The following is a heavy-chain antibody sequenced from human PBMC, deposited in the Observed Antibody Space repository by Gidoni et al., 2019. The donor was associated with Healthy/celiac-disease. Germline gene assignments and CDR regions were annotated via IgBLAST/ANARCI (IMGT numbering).Heavy chain of an antibody. CDR1: GYTFTGHY. CDR3: ARDGDSIVVPAAGPGVDY. CDR2: INPNSGGT. V-gene: IGHV1-2*02. J-gene: IGHJ4*02. D-gene: IGHD2-2*01. Sequence: QVQLVQSGAEVKKPGASVKVSCQASGYTFTGHYMHWVRQAPGQGLEWMGWINPNSGGTNYAQKFQGRVTMTRDTSISTAYMELSRLRSDDTAVYYCARDGDSIVVPAAGPGVDYWGQGTLVTVSS.